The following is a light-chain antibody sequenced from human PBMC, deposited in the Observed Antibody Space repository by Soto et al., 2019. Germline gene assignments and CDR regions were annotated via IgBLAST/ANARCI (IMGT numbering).Light chain of an antibody. J-gene: IGKJ4*01. CDR3: QQSYSTPPT. CDR1: QSISSF. Sequence: DIQMTQSPSSLSASVGDRVTITCRASQSISSFLNWYQQKPGKAPKLLIYAASSLQSGVPSRFSGSGSGTDFPLTISSLQPEDFATYYCQQSYSTPPTCGGGTKGDI. V-gene: IGKV1-39*01. CDR2: AAS.